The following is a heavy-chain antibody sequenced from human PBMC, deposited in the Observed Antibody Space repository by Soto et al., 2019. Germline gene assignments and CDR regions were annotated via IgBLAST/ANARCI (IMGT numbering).Heavy chain of an antibody. CDR1: GFTFSSYN. V-gene: IGHV3-48*01. CDR3: ARDSPNYYYHMDF. CDR2: ISLSSSTI. Sequence: EVQLVESGGGLVQPGGSLRLSCAASGFTFSSYNMNWVRQAPGKGLEWISDISLSSSTIFYADSVKGRFTISRDNAKNSLYLQMNSLRAEDTAVYYCARDSPNYYYHMDFWGKGTTVSVSS. J-gene: IGHJ6*03.